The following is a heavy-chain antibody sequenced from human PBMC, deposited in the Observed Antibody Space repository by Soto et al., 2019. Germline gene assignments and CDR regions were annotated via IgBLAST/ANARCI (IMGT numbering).Heavy chain of an antibody. CDR2: IKSKTDGGTT. D-gene: IGHD3-10*01. V-gene: IGHV3-15*01. CDR1: GFTFSNAW. Sequence: GGSLRLSCAASGFTFSNAWMSWVRQAPGKGLEWVGRIKSKTDGGTTDYAAPVKGRFTISRDDSKNTLYLQMNSLKTEDTAVYYCTTVLLVYYYGMDVWGQGTTVTVSS. J-gene: IGHJ6*02. CDR3: TTVLLVYYYGMDV.